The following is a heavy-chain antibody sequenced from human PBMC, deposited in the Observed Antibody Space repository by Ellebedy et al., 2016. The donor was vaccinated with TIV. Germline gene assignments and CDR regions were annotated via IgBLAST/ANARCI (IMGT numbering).Heavy chain of an antibody. CDR3: AREGWELLPRGAFDI. CDR2: INSDGSST. J-gene: IGHJ3*02. CDR1: GFTFSSYW. Sequence: GESLKISCAASGFTFSSYWMHWVRPAPGKGLVWVSRINSDGSSTSYADSVKGRFTISRDNAKNTLYLQMNSRRAEDTAVYYCAREGWELLPRGAFDIWGQGTMVTVSS. D-gene: IGHD1-26*01. V-gene: IGHV3-74*01.